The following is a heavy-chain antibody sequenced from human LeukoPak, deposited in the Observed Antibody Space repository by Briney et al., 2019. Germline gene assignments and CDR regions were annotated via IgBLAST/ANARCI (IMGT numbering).Heavy chain of an antibody. J-gene: IGHJ4*02. CDR1: GGSFSGYY. Sequence: SETLSLTCAVYGGSFSGYYWSWIRQPPGKGLEWIGEINHSGSTNYNPSLKSRVTISVDTSKNQFSLKLSSVTAADTAVYYCARDPLYCTNGVCYRNFDYWGQGTLVTVSS. CDR3: ARDPLYCTNGVCYRNFDY. V-gene: IGHV4-34*01. CDR2: INHSGST. D-gene: IGHD2-8*01.